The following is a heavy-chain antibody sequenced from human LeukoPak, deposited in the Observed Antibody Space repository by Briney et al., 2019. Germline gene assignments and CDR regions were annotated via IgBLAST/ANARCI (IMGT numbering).Heavy chain of an antibody. D-gene: IGHD3-10*01. Sequence: GGSLRLSCAASGFTFSSYWMSWVRQAPGKGLEWVANIKQDGSEKYYVDSVKGRFTISRDNAKNSLYLQMNSLRAEDTAVYYCARGSGSYYDTDSNFDYWGQGTLVTVSS. CDR2: IKQDGSEK. CDR3: ARGSGSYYDTDSNFDY. V-gene: IGHV3-7*01. J-gene: IGHJ4*02. CDR1: GFTFSSYW.